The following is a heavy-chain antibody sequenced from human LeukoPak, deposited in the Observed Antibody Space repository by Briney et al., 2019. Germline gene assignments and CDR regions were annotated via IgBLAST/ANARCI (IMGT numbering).Heavy chain of an antibody. CDR3: VSGSYGVSANGMDV. D-gene: IGHD1-1*01. V-gene: IGHV1-2*02. CDR2: INPNTGDI. J-gene: IGHJ6*02. CDR1: GYTFTGYY. Sequence: ASVKVSCKASGYTFTGYYMNWVRQAPGQGLEWMGWINPNTGDINYGRVTMTRDTSISTAYMELTILRSNDTAVYYCVSGSYGVSANGMDVWGQGTMVTVSS.